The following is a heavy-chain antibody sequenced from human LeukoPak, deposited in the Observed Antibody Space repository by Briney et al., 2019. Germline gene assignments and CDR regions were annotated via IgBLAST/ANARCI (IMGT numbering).Heavy chain of an antibody. V-gene: IGHV1-2*02. J-gene: IGHJ4*02. CDR3: ARGPPPNGEECFDY. CDR2: INPNSGGT. D-gene: IGHD3-10*01. Sequence: ASVKVSCKASGYTFTSYYMHWVRQAPGQGLEWMGWINPNSGGTNYAQKFQGRVTMTRDTSISTAYMELSRLRSDDTAVYYCARGPPPNGEECFDYWGQGTLVTVSS. CDR1: GYTFTSYY.